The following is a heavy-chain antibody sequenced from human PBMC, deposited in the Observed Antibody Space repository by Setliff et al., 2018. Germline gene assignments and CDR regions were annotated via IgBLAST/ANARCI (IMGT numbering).Heavy chain of an antibody. Sequence: SETLSLTCAVYGGSFNVYFWSWIRQPPGKGLEWIGEISHSGSTNYSPSLKSRVTMSVDKSKNQFSLNLNSVTAADTAVYYCARAQVVFAISAPAWYFEIWGRGTQVTVSS. CDR1: GGSFNVYF. CDR2: ISHSGST. CDR3: ARAQVVFAISAPAWYFEI. J-gene: IGHJ2*01. D-gene: IGHD2-21*01. V-gene: IGHV4-34*01.